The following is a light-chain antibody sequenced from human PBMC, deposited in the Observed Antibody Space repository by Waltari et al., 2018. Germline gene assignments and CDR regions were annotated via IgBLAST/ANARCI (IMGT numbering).Light chain of an antibody. V-gene: IGKV3-15*01. Sequence: EVVMTQSPATLSLSPGERATRSCRASQSITTNLPWYQHKPGQAPRLLLYDASTRATSVPARFSGSGSGTEFTLTISSLQSEDFAVYYCQQYNRWPPITFGQGTRLAIK. CDR2: DAS. CDR1: QSITTN. J-gene: IGKJ5*01. CDR3: QQYNRWPPIT.